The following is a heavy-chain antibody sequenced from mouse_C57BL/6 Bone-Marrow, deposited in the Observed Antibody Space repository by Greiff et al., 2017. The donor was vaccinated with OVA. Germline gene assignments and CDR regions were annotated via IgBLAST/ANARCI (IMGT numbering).Heavy chain of an antibody. V-gene: IGHV1-72*01. CDR3: ERWRLYYGSSPYYFDY. CDR1: GYTFTSYW. Sequence: VQLQQSGAELVKPGASVKLSCKASGYTFTSYWMHWVKQRPGRGLEWIGRLDTNRGGTKYNEKLTSQATLTVDKPSSTAYMQLSSLTSEDSAVNYWERWRLYYGSSPYYFDYWGQGTTLTVSS. D-gene: IGHD1-1*01. J-gene: IGHJ2*01. CDR2: LDTNRGGT.